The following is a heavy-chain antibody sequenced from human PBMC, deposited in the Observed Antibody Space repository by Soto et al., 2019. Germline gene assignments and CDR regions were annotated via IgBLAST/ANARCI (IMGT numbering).Heavy chain of an antibody. CDR3: SRYSSSWSKYVQH. Sequence: VQLQQWGAGLLKTSETLSLTCAVYGGSLSGYYWSWIRQTPGKRLEWVGDINHGGSANYNPSLKSRVTFSLDPSKNQFSLKLSSVIAADTAVYYCSRYSSSWSKYVQHWGRCTLVTVSS. CDR2: INHGGSA. D-gene: IGHD6-13*01. CDR1: GGSLSGYY. V-gene: IGHV4-34*01. J-gene: IGHJ1*01.